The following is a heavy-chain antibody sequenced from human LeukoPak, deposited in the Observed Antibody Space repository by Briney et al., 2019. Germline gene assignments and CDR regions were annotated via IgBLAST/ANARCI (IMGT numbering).Heavy chain of an antibody. CDR2: IYYSGST. CDR1: VASISSSSYY. J-gene: IGHJ4*02. CDR3: ARHLLTTVTTRFDY. D-gene: IGHD4-17*01. Sequence: AETLSLTCTVSVASISSSSYYWGWIRQPPGKGLEGIGSIYYSGSTYYNPSLKSRVTISVDTTKNQFSLKLSSVTAADTAVYYCARHLLTTVTTRFDYWGQGTLVTVAS. V-gene: IGHV4-39*01.